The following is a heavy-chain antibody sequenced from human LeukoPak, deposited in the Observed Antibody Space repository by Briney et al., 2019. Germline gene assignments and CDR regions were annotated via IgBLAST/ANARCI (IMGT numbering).Heavy chain of an antibody. J-gene: IGHJ4*02. CDR1: GGTFSSYA. D-gene: IGHD3-9*01. CDR3: ARGGYDILTGYHIDY. Sequence: ASVKVSCTASGGTFSSYAISWVRQAPGQGLEWMGRIIPILSIANYAQKFQGRVTITADKSTSTAYMELSSLRSEDTAVYYCARGGYDILTGYHIDYWGQGTLVTVSS. CDR2: IIPILSIA. V-gene: IGHV1-69*04.